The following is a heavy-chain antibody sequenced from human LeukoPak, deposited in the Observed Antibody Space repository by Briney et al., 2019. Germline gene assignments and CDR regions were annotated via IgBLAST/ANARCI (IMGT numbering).Heavy chain of an antibody. CDR1: GGTFSSYA. J-gene: IGHJ4*02. CDR2: IIPIFGTA. Sequence: SVKVSCKXSGGTFSSYAISWVRQAPGQGLEWMGGIIPIFGTANYAQKFQGRVTITADESTSTAYMELSSLRSEDTAVYYCASQYSSGPFDCWGQGTLVTVSS. D-gene: IGHD6-19*01. CDR3: ASQYSSGPFDC. V-gene: IGHV1-69*01.